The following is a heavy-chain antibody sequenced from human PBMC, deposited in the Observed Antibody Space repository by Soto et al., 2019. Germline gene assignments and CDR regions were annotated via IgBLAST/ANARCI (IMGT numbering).Heavy chain of an antibody. Sequence: ASVKVSCKASGYTFTGYYMHWVRQAPGQGLEWMGWINPNSGGTNYAQKFQGWVTMTRDTSISTAYMELSRLRSDDTAVYYCASQYCSGGSCYSGLSSWGQGTLVTVSS. J-gene: IGHJ4*02. CDR2: INPNSGGT. CDR3: ASQYCSGGSCYSGLSS. D-gene: IGHD2-15*01. CDR1: GYTFTGYY. V-gene: IGHV1-2*04.